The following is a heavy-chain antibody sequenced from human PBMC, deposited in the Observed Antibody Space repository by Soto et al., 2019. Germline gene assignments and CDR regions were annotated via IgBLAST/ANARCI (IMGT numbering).Heavy chain of an antibody. CDR3: ARARHDYGDYVGAFDI. CDR2: ISSSSSYI. J-gene: IGHJ3*02. CDR1: GFTFSSYS. Sequence: EVQLVESGGGLVKPGGSLRLSCAASGFTFSSYSMNWVRQAPGKGLEWVSSISSSSSYIYYADSVKGRFTISRDNDKNSLYLQMNSLRAEDTAVYYCARARHDYGDYVGAFDIWGQGTMVTVSS. D-gene: IGHD4-17*01. V-gene: IGHV3-21*01.